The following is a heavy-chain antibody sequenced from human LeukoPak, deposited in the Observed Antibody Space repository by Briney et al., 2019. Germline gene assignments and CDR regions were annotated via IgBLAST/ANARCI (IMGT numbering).Heavy chain of an antibody. CDR3: ARSLGDLGYMDV. D-gene: IGHD4-17*01. V-gene: IGHV3-20*04. Sequence: PGGSLRLSCAASGFKFDDYGMSWVRQAPGKGLEWVSGINGNGGKTGYIDSVKGRFTITGDNAKNFLYLQMNSLRAEDTALYYCARSLGDLGYMDVWGKGTTVTVSS. CDR1: GFKFDDYG. CDR2: INGNGGKT. J-gene: IGHJ6*03.